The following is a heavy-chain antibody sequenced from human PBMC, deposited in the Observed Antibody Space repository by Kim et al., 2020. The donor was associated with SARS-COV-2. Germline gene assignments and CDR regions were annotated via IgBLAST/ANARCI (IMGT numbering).Heavy chain of an antibody. D-gene: IGHD2-2*01. Sequence: SETLSLTCAVYGGSFSGYYWSWIRQPPGKGLEWIGEINHSGSTNYNPSLKSRVTISVDTSKNQFSLKLSSVTAADTAVYYCARAGGSSYCSSTSCYVRYYYYGMDVWGQGTTVTVSS. CDR3: ARAGGSSYCSSTSCYVRYYYYGMDV. CDR1: GGSFSGYY. CDR2: INHSGST. J-gene: IGHJ6*02. V-gene: IGHV4-34*01.